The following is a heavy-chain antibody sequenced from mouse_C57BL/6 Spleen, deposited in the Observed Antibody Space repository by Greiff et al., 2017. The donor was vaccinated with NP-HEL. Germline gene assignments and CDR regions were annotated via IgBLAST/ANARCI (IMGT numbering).Heavy chain of an antibody. D-gene: IGHD4-1*01. J-gene: IGHJ4*01. V-gene: IGHV1-80*01. CDR3: ARRDWDGYAMDY. Sequence: QVQLQQPGAELVKPGASVKISCKASGYAFSSYWMNWVKQRPGKGLEWIGQIYPGDGDTNYNGKFKGKATLTADKSSSTAYMQLSSLTSEDSAVYFCARRDWDGYAMDYWGQGTSVTVSS. CDR1: GYAFSSYW. CDR2: IYPGDGDT.